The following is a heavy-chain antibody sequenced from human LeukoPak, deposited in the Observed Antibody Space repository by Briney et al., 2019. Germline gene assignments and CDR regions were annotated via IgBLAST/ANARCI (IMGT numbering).Heavy chain of an antibody. J-gene: IGHJ1*01. Sequence: SVKVSCKGSGYTFTNYDISWVRQAPGQGLEWMGGIIPIFDTANYAQKFQGRVTITADESTSTAYMELSSLRSEDTAVYYCARVPMGIVGAREYFQHWGQGTLVTVSS. CDR2: IIPIFDTA. D-gene: IGHD1-26*01. V-gene: IGHV1-69*13. CDR3: ARVPMGIVGAREYFQH. CDR1: GYTFTNYD.